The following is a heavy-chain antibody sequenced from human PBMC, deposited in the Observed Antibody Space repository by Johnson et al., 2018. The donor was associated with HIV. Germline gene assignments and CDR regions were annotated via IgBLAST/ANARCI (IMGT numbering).Heavy chain of an antibody. CDR2: IYSGGNT. J-gene: IGHJ3*01. CDR1: GLSVSYGY. V-gene: IGHV3-53*01. CDR3: ARAPHDAFDV. Sequence: VQLVESGGGLIQPGGSLRLSCAASGLSVSYGYMTWVRQAPGKGLEWVPVIYSGGNTYYTASVKGRFTISRDNSDNTMYLQMNSLRDEDTAVYYCARAPHDAFDVWGQGTMVTVSS.